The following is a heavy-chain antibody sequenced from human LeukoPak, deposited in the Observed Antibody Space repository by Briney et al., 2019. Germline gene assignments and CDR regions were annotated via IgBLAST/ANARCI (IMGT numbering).Heavy chain of an antibody. CDR3: ARGLLWFAELSPFGH. J-gene: IGHJ4*02. D-gene: IGHD3-10*01. Sequence: ASVKVSCKASGYTFTNYAIHWVRQAPGQGHEWMGWINAGNGNTKYSQKYQGRLTITSDTSATTVYMELSSLRPEDTAFYYCARGLLWFAELSPFGHWGQGTLVTVSS. V-gene: IGHV1-3*01. CDR1: GYTFTNYA. CDR2: INAGNGNT.